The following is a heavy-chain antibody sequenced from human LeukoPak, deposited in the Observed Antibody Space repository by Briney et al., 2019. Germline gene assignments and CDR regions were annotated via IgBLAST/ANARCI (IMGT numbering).Heavy chain of an antibody. Sequence: SETLSLTCTVSGGSFSSGRHYWSWIRRHPGEGLEWIGYIYFSGSTYYNPSLKGRLTISVDTSKSQFSLKLTSVTAADTAVYYCARMGANYYDSSGYHFDYWGQGILVTVSS. CDR1: GGSFSSGRHY. CDR2: IYFSGST. D-gene: IGHD3-22*01. CDR3: ARMGANYYDSSGYHFDY. V-gene: IGHV4-31*03. J-gene: IGHJ4*02.